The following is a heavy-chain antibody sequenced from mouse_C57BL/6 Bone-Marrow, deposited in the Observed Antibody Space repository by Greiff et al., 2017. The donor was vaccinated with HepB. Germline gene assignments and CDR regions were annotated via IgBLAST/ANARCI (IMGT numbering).Heavy chain of an antibody. J-gene: IGHJ1*03. CDR2: IDPETGGT. CDR3: TRWNWDVGYFDV. V-gene: IGHV1-15*01. D-gene: IGHD4-1*01. Sequence: ESGAELVRPGASVTLSCKASGYTFTDYEMHWVKQTPVHGLEWIGAIDPETGGTAYNQKFKGKAILTADKSSSTAYMELRSLTSEDSAVYYCTRWNWDVGYFDVWGTGTTVTVSS. CDR1: GYTFTDYE.